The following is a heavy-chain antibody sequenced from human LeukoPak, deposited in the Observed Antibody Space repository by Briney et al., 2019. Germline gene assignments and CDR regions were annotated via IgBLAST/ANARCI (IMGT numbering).Heavy chain of an antibody. CDR1: GGSISSYY. Sequence: PSETLSLTCTVSGGSISSYYWSWIRQPPGKGLEWIGYFYYSGSTYYNPSLKSRVTISVDTSKNQFSLKLSSVTAADTAVYYCASSSAVAGTGAFDYWGQGTLVTVSS. J-gene: IGHJ4*02. D-gene: IGHD6-19*01. V-gene: IGHV4-59*12. CDR2: FYYSGST. CDR3: ASSSAVAGTGAFDY.